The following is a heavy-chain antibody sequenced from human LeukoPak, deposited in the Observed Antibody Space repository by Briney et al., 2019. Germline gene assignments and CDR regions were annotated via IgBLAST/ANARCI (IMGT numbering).Heavy chain of an antibody. D-gene: IGHD3-3*01. CDR2: IYTSGST. Sequence: PSETLSLTCTVSGGSISSGSYYWSWIRQPAGKGLEWIGRIYTSGSTNYNPSLKSRVTISVGTSKNQFSLKLSSVTAADTAVYYCARDREAPYDFWSGYLGGGNWFDPWGQGTLVTVSS. V-gene: IGHV4-61*02. CDR3: ARDREAPYDFWSGYLGGGNWFDP. CDR1: GGSISSGSYY. J-gene: IGHJ5*02.